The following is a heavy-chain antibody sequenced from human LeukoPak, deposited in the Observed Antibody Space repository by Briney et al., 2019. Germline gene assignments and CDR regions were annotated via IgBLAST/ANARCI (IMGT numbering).Heavy chain of an antibody. J-gene: IGHJ4*02. CDR2: INPNSGGT. D-gene: IGHD3-9*01. Sequence: ASVKVSCKASGYTFTGYYMHWVRQAPGQGLEWMGWINPNSGGTNYAQKFQGRVTMTRDTSISTAYMELSRLRSDDTAVYYCARRYYDILTGYQYYSDYWGQGTLVTVSS. CDR3: ARRYYDILTGYQYYSDY. CDR1: GYTFTGYY. V-gene: IGHV1-2*02.